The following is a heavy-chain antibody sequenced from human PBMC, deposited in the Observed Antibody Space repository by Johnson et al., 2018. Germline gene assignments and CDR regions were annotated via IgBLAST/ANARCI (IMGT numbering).Heavy chain of an antibody. CDR3: ARDTAYGGYIYYFDY. CDR1: GFTFSNYG. D-gene: IGHD5-12*01. V-gene: IGHV3-30*03. Sequence: QEQLVESGGGVVQPRGSLRLSCAASGFTFSNYGMHWVRQAPGKGLEWVAVISYAGSNKYYVDSVKGRFTISRDNSKNTLYLQMNTLRPEDTAVYYCARDTAYGGYIYYFDYWGQGTLVTVSS. J-gene: IGHJ4*02. CDR2: ISYAGSNK.